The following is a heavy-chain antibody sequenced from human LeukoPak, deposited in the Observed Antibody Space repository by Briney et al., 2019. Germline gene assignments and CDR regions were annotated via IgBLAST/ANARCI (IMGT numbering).Heavy chain of an antibody. CDR1: GFTFSSYE. D-gene: IGHD6-19*01. CDR2: ISSSGSTI. V-gene: IGHV3-48*03. CDR3: TREQWLVLLAFDI. J-gene: IGHJ3*02. Sequence: PGGSLRLSCAASGFTFSSYEMNWVRQAPGKGLEWVSYISSSGSTIYYADSVKGRFTISRDNAKNSLYLQMNRTRAEETAVYYSTREQWLVLLAFDIWGQGTMVTVSS.